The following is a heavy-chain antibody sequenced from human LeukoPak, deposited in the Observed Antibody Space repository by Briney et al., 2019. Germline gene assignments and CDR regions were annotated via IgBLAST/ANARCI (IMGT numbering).Heavy chain of an antibody. J-gene: IGHJ5*02. CDR3: VRFKYYYDSSGYNWFDP. Sequence: PSETLSLTCAVSGGSITSYYWSSIRQPPGKGLEWIGYIYYSGSTNYNPSLKSRVTISVDTSKNQFSLKLSSVTAADTAVYYCVRFKYYYDSSGYNWFDPWGQGTLVTVSS. D-gene: IGHD3-22*01. CDR2: IYYSGST. V-gene: IGHV4-59*01. CDR1: GGSITSYY.